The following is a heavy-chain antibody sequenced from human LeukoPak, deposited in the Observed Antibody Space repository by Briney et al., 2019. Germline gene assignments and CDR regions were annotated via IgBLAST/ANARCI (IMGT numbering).Heavy chain of an antibody. V-gene: IGHV1-8*01. Sequence: ASVKVSCKASGYTFTSYDINWVRQATGQGLEWMGWMNPNSGNTGYAQKFQGRVTMTRNTSISTAYMELSSLRSEDTAVYYCARGLLYSYGGYYYMDVRGKGTTVTISS. J-gene: IGHJ6*03. CDR2: MNPNSGNT. CDR3: ARGLLYSYGGYYYMDV. CDR1: GYTFTSYD. D-gene: IGHD5-18*01.